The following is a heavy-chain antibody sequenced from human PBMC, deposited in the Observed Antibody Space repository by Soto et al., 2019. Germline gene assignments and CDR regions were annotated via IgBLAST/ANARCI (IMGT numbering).Heavy chain of an antibody. Sequence: VQLLQSGGGLVQPGGSLTRSCAASGFTFGTTDMSWVRQAPGEGLEWVSTIDGSGGITYYADSVKGRFTISRDNSRNTVYLQMNSLRGDDTALYYCVKHSGWFNTWGQGALVTVSS. D-gene: IGHD3-10*01. CDR1: GFTFGTTD. J-gene: IGHJ5*02. CDR2: IDGSGGIT. V-gene: IGHV3-23*01. CDR3: VKHSGWFNT.